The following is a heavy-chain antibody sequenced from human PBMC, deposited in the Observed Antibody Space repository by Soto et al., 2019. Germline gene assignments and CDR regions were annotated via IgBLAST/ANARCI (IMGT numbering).Heavy chain of an antibody. Sequence: QVQLVESGGGVVQPGRSLRLSCAASGFILSTYAMYWVRQAPGKGLEWVAVISYDGNNKYYADSVKGRFTISRDNSKNTLYLQMNSLRAEDTAVYYCARAGCDGGSCYTLVGLRYGMHVWGQGTTVTVSS. J-gene: IGHJ6*02. CDR1: GFILSTYA. V-gene: IGHV3-30-3*01. CDR2: ISYDGNNK. CDR3: ARAGCDGGSCYTLVGLRYGMHV. D-gene: IGHD2-15*01.